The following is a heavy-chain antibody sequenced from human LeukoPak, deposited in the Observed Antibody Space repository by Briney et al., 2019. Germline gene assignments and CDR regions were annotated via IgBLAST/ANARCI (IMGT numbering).Heavy chain of an antibody. J-gene: IGHJ4*02. CDR1: GYTFTGYC. V-gene: IGHV1-2*04. CDR2: INPNSGGT. CDR3: ARAPYSSSCPDY. Sequence: AASVKVSCKASGYTFTGYCMHWVRQAPGQGLEWMGWINPNSGGTNYAQKFQGWVTMTRDTSISTAYMELSRLRSDDTAVYYCARAPYSSSCPDYWGQGTLVTVSS. D-gene: IGHD6-13*01.